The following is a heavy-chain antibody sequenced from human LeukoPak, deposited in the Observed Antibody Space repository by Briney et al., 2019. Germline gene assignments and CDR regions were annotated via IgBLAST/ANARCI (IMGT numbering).Heavy chain of an antibody. Sequence: PGGSLRLSCAASGFIFSNAWMSWVRQAPGKGLEWVGRIKSKTDGGTTDYAAPVNGRFTISRDDSKNTVLLQMNNLKTEDTAVYYCTTSPVPGIDYWGQGTLVTVSS. V-gene: IGHV3-15*01. CDR1: GFIFSNAW. D-gene: IGHD4-17*01. CDR3: TTSPVPGIDY. CDR2: IKSKTDGGTT. J-gene: IGHJ4*02.